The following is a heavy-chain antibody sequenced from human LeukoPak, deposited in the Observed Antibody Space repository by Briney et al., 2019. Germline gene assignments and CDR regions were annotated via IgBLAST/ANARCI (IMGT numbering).Heavy chain of an antibody. CDR3: ARDRAEDDKKCFDP. CDR1: GFTFSNYW. Sequence: GGSLRLSCVASGFTFSNYWMSWVRQAPGKGLEWVANIKSDGSQKQYVDSVKGRFTISRDNAKNSLYLQVNSLRAEDTAVYYCARDRAEDDKKCFDPWGREPWSPSPQ. V-gene: IGHV3-7*01. CDR2: IKSDGSQK. D-gene: IGHD5-24*01. J-gene: IGHJ5*02.